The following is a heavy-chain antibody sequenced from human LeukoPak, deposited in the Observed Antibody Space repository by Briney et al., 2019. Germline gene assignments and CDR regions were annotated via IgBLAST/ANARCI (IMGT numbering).Heavy chain of an antibody. Sequence: PSETLSLTCTVSGGSINNYYWSWIRQPAGKGLEWLGRIYTRGSTNYNPSLKSRVTMSVDTSKNQFSLKLSSVTAADTAVYYCARGRYCSADICSGGDAFDIWGQGTMVSVSS. CDR2: IYTRGST. V-gene: IGHV4-4*07. J-gene: IGHJ3*02. CDR3: ARGRYCSADICSGGDAFDI. D-gene: IGHD2-15*01. CDR1: GGSINNYY.